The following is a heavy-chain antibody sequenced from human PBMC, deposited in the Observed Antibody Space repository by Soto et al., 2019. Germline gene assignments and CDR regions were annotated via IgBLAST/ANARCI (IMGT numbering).Heavy chain of an antibody. Sequence: GGSLRLSCAASGFTFSTYSMNWVRQAPGKGLEWVSYISYTSSTIYYADSVKGRFTISRDNAKNSLFLQMNSLRDEDTAVYYCARDNGLAGSFDPWGQGTLVTVSS. CDR3: ARDNGLAGSFDP. V-gene: IGHV3-48*02. D-gene: IGHD2-21*01. J-gene: IGHJ5*02. CDR1: GFTFSTYS. CDR2: ISYTSSTI.